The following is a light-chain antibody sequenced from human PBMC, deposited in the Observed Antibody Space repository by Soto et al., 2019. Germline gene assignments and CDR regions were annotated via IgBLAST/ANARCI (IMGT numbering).Light chain of an antibody. CDR3: QQSYTIPLA. Sequence: DIQMTQSPSSLSASVGDRVTITCRASRSISTYLNWYQHKPGKAPKLLIYTASSLQSGVPSRFSGSGSGTDFTLTISSLQPEDFATYYCQQSYTIPLAFGPGTNVDIK. V-gene: IGKV1-39*01. J-gene: IGKJ3*01. CDR2: TAS. CDR1: RSISTY.